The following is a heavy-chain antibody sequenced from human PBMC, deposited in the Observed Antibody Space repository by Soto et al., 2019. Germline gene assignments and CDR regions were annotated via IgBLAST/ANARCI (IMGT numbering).Heavy chain of an antibody. V-gene: IGHV4-59*08. Sequence: PSETLSLTCTVSGASISSYYWSWIRQPPGKGLEWIGYISYSGNTKDNPSLKGRVTISEDTSKNQFSLKLSSVTAADTAVYYCAVGATAYSYADLVFCGQGLLVTV. D-gene: IGHD1-1*01. J-gene: IGHJ4*02. CDR3: AVGATAYSYADLVF. CDR1: GASISSYY. CDR2: ISYSGNT.